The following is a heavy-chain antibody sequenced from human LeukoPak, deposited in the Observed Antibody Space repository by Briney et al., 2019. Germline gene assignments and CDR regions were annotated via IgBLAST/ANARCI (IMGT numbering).Heavy chain of an antibody. J-gene: IGHJ4*02. CDR1: GGTFSSYA. D-gene: IGHD2-21*02. CDR2: IIPIFGTA. CDR3: ARVLPRYCGGDCYLYYFDY. Sequence: GASVKVSCKASGGTFSSYAISWVRQAPGQGLEWMGGIIPIFGTANYAQKFQGRVTITADESRSTAYMELSSLRSEDTAVYYCARVLPRYCGGDCYLYYFDYWGQGTLVTVSS. V-gene: IGHV1-69*13.